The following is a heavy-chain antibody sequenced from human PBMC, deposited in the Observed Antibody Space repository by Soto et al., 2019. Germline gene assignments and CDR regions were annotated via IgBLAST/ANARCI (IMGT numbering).Heavy chain of an antibody. D-gene: IGHD6-19*01. V-gene: IGHV1-18*01. Sequence: QVQLVQSGAEVKKPGASVKVSCKASGYTFTSYGISWVRQSPGQGLEWMGWISAYNGNTKYAHQLQGRVTMTTDTSTSTAYMELRSLRADDTAVYYCARDLAVDLIDYWGQGTLVTVSS. CDR3: ARDLAVDLIDY. CDR1: GYTFTSYG. J-gene: IGHJ4*02. CDR2: ISAYNGNT.